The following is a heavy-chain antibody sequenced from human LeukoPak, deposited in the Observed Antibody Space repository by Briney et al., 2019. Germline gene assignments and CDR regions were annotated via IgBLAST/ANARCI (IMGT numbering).Heavy chain of an antibody. D-gene: IGHD2-2*01. CDR2: IYSGGST. CDR1: GFTVSSNY. Sequence: GGSLRLSCAASGFTVSSNYMSWVRQAPGKGLEWVSVIYSGGSTYYADSVKGRFTISRDNSKNTLYLQMNSLRAEDTAVYYCAARGVYCTSTSCQDYLGQASMVSVCS. J-gene: IGHJ4*02. CDR3: AARGVYCTSTSCQDY. V-gene: IGHV3-53*01.